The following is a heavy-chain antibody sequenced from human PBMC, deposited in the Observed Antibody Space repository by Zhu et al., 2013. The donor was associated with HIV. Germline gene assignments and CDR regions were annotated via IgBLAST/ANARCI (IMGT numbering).Heavy chain of an antibody. D-gene: IGHD2-21*02. CDR2: IYPGDSDT. CDR3: ARQSLIDCGGDCYDAFDI. V-gene: IGHV5-51*01. Sequence: EVQLVQSGAEVKKPGESLKISCKGSGYSFTSYWIGWVRQMPGKGLEWMGIIYPGDSDTRYSPSFQGQVTISADKSISTAYLQWSSLKASDTAMYYCARQSLIDCGGDCYDAFDIWGQGTMVTVSS. CDR1: GYSFTSYW. J-gene: IGHJ3*02.